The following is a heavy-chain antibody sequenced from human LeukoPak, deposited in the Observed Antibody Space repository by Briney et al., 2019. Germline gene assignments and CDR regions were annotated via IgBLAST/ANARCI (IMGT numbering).Heavy chain of an antibody. Sequence: ASVKVSCKSSGYSFAGYHMLWVRQAPGQGLEWMGWVNPNGGDTNYAQKFQGRVTMTRDTSVSTAYMELSGLRSDDTAVYDCARGADFWSGYNDYWGQGTLVSVSS. CDR1: GYSFAGYH. D-gene: IGHD3-3*01. J-gene: IGHJ4*02. CDR2: VNPNGGDT. CDR3: ARGADFWSGYNDY. V-gene: IGHV1-2*02.